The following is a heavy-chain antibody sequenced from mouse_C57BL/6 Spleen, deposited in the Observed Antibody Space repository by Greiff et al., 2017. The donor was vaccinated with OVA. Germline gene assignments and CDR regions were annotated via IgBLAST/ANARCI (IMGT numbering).Heavy chain of an antibody. Sequence: VQLTESGAELAKPGASVKLSCKASGYSFTSYWMHWVKQRPGQGLEWIGYINPSSGYTKYNQKFKDKATLTADKSSSTAYMQLSSLTYEDSAVFYCARGDSSGEYAMDYWGQGTSVTVSS. D-gene: IGHD3-2*02. V-gene: IGHV1-7*01. CDR1: GYSFTSYW. CDR2: INPSSGYT. CDR3: ARGDSSGEYAMDY. J-gene: IGHJ4*01.